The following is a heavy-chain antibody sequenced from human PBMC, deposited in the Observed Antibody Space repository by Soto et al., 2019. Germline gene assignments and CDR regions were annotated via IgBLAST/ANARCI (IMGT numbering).Heavy chain of an antibody. CDR1: GFTFSSYA. V-gene: IGHV3-30-3*01. CDR2: ISYDGSNK. J-gene: IGHJ5*02. D-gene: IGHD3-22*01. Sequence: PVGSLRLSCAASGFTFSSYAMHWVRQAPGKGLEWVAVISYDGSNKYYADSVMGRLSISRDNSKNTLYLQMNSLRAEDTAVYYCARGGKGLLQPNWFDPWGQGNLVTVSS. CDR3: ARGGKGLLQPNWFDP.